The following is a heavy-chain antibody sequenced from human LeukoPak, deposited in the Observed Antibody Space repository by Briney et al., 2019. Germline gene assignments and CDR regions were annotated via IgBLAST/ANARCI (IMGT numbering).Heavy chain of an antibody. D-gene: IGHD3-9*01. CDR2: ISGSGGST. CDR3: AKDAYYDILTGYFYFDY. Sequence: GGSLRLSCAASGFTVITNDMTWVRQAPGKGLEWVSAISGSGGSTYYADSVKGRFTISRDNSKNTLYLQMNSLRAEDTAVYYCAKDAYYDILTGYFYFDYWGQGTLVTVSS. V-gene: IGHV3-23*01. CDR1: GFTVITND. J-gene: IGHJ4*02.